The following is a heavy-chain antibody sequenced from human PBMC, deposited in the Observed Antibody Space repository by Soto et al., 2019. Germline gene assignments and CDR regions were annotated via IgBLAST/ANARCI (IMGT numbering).Heavy chain of an antibody. Sequence: GGSLRLSCAASGCTFSSYAMHWVRQAPGKGPEWVAVISYDGSNKYYADSVKGRFTISRDNSKNTLYLQMNSLRAEDTAVYYCARDTWSITGTTYYFDYWGQGTLVTVSS. CDR1: GCTFSSYA. J-gene: IGHJ4*02. V-gene: IGHV3-30-3*01. D-gene: IGHD1-7*01. CDR3: ARDTWSITGTTYYFDY. CDR2: ISYDGSNK.